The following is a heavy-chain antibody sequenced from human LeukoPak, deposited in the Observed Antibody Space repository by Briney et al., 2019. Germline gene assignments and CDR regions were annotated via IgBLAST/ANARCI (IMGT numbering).Heavy chain of an antibody. V-gene: IGHV3-48*03. CDR2: ISIGGSPR. CDR3: ARESNHYFNSGFYP. D-gene: IGHD3-22*01. CDR1: GFTLSSYD. Sequence: GGSLRLSCAASGFTLSSYDMNWVRQAPGKGLEWISFISIGGSPRHYADSVAGRFTISRDDANNSLFLQMNSLRDEDTAVYYCARESNHYFNSGFYPWGQGTLVTVSS. J-gene: IGHJ5*02.